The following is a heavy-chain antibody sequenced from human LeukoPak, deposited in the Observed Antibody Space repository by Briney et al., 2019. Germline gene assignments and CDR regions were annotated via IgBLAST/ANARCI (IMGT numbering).Heavy chain of an antibody. J-gene: IGHJ4*02. Sequence: QPGRSLRLSCAASGFTFSSYAMHWVRQAPGKGLEWVAVISYDGSNKYYADSVKGRFTISRDNFKNTLYLQMNSLRAEDTAVYYCARDLVKYYYDSSGYNYWGQGTLVTVSS. CDR1: GFTFSSYA. V-gene: IGHV3-30-3*01. D-gene: IGHD3-22*01. CDR3: ARDLVKYYYDSSGYNY. CDR2: ISYDGSNK.